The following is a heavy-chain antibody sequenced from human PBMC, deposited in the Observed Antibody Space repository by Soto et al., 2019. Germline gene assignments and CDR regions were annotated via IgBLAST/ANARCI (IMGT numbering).Heavy chain of an antibody. CDR1: GYTFTSYA. Sequence: ASVKVSCKASGYTFTSYAMHWVRQAPGQRLEWMGWINAGNGNTKYSQKFQGRVTITRDTSASTAYMELSSLRSEDTAVYYCARDRRGYSGYVSGDAFDIWGQGTMVTVSS. CDR2: INAGNGNT. V-gene: IGHV1-3*01. D-gene: IGHD5-12*01. J-gene: IGHJ3*02. CDR3: ARDRRGYSGYVSGDAFDI.